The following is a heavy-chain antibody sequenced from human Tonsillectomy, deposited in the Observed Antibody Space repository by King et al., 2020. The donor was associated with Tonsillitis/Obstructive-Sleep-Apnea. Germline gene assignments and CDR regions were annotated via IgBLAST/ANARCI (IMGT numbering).Heavy chain of an antibody. V-gene: IGHV4-61*01. CDR1: GGSVSGDSYY. CDR3: ARDLESVFDY. CDR2: FSYSGST. Sequence: QLQESGPGLVKPSETLSLTCTVSGGSVSGDSYYWSWIRQPPGQGLEWIGYFSYSGSTNYNPSLKSRVTISLDTFKNQFSLKLSSVTAADTAVYYCARDLESVFDYWGQGTLVTVSS. J-gene: IGHJ4*02.